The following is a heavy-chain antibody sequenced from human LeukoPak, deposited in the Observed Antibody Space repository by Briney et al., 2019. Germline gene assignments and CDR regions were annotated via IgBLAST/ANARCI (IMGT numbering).Heavy chain of an antibody. CDR3: AGYYYGSENYHNHPNFDY. CDR2: INHSGST. CDR1: GGTFSGYY. V-gene: IGHV4-34*08. D-gene: IGHD3-10*01. J-gene: IGHJ4*02. Sequence: SETLSLTCAAFGGTFSGYYWTWIRQPPGKGLEWIGEINHSGSTTYNPSLKSRVTISVDTSKNQCSLKLSSVTAADTAVYYCAGYYYGSENYHNHPNFDYWGQGTLVTVSS.